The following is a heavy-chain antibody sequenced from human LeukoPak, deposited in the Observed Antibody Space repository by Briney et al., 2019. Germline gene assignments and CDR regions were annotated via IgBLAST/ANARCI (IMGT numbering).Heavy chain of an antibody. D-gene: IGHD1-26*01. CDR3: VRDNYYVMDI. CDR2: IESDGTT. V-gene: IGHV3-74*01. J-gene: IGHJ3*02. Sequence: GGSLRLSCEASGFTFSNTWMHWVRQGPGKGLLWVSRIESDGTTIYAESVKGRFTISRDNAKNTMYLQMNSLRAEDTAVYYCVRDNYYVMDIWGQGALVTVAS. CDR1: GFTFSNTW.